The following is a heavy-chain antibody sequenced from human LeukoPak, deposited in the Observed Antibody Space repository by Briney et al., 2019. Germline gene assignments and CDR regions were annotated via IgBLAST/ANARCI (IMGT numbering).Heavy chain of an antibody. CDR2: IWYDGSNK. V-gene: IGHV3-33*01. CDR3: ARDQVVVAAFGAFDI. D-gene: IGHD2-15*01. J-gene: IGHJ3*02. CDR1: GFTFSSYG. Sequence: GGSLRLSCAASGFTFSSYGMHWVRQAPGKGLEWVAVIWYDGSNKYYADSVKGRFTISRDNSKNTLYLQMNSLRAEDTAVYYCARDQVVVAAFGAFDIWGQGTMVTVSS.